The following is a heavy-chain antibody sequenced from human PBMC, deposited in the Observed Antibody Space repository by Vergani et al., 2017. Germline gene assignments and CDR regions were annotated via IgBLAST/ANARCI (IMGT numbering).Heavy chain of an antibody. CDR2: ISGYDGKT. Sequence: QVQLVQSGAEMKKPGASVNVSCKTSGYSFNSYGINWVRQAPGQGLEWLGWISGYDGKTKYVEKLQGRITVTIDTSTNSAYMELRGLRSDDTAVYYCARGGSIAAPSYLYYFYMDVCGKGTSVTVSS. D-gene: IGHD6-6*01. CDR1: GYSFNSYG. CDR3: ARGGSIAAPSYLYYFYMDV. V-gene: IGHV1-18*01. J-gene: IGHJ6*03.